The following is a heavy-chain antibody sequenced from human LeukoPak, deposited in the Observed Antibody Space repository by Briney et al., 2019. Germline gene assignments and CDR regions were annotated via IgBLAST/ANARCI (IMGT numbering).Heavy chain of an antibody. Sequence: SETLSLTCAVYGGSFSGYYWSWIRQPPGKGLEWIGEINHSGSTNYNPSLKSRVTISVDTSKNQFSLKLSSVTAADTAVYYCARDGPVVPAAIRETGTTSFDYWGQGTLVTVSS. CDR3: ARDGPVVPAAIRETGTTSFDY. D-gene: IGHD2-2*02. CDR1: GGSFSGYY. V-gene: IGHV4-34*01. CDR2: INHSGST. J-gene: IGHJ4*02.